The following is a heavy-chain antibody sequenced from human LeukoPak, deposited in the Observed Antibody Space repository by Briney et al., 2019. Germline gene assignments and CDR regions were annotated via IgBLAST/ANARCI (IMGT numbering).Heavy chain of an antibody. D-gene: IGHD6-13*01. J-gene: IGHJ4*02. CDR2: INPNSGGT. CDR3: AREGSLGIAAAIDY. Sequence: ASVKVSYKASGYTFTGYYMHWVRQAPGQGLEWMGWINPNSGGTNYAQKFQGRVTMTRDTSISTAYMELSRLRSDDTAVYYCAREGSLGIAAAIDYWGQGTLVTVSS. CDR1: GYTFTGYY. V-gene: IGHV1-2*02.